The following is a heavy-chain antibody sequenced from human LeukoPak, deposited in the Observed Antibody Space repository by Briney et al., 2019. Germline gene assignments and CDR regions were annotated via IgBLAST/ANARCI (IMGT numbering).Heavy chain of an antibody. V-gene: IGHV3-23*01. D-gene: IGHD6-13*01. J-gene: IGHJ4*02. CDR2: ISGSGGST. Sequence: GGSLRLSCAASGFTFSSYAMSWVRQAPGKGLKWVSAISGSGGSTYYADSVKGRFTISRDNSKNTLYLQMNSLRAEDTAVYYCAKCSGSWYSFADYWGQGTLVTVSS. CDR3: AKCSGSWYSFADY. CDR1: GFTFSSYA.